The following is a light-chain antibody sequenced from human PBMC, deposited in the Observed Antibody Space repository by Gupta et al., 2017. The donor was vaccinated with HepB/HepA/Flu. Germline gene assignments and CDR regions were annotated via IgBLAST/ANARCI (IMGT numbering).Light chain of an antibody. V-gene: IGKV3-15*01. CDR1: ESVSSN. CDR3: QQDNNWPST. Sequence: EVVMTSWLATLSVSPGERATLSCSASESVSSNLAWYHPRPSQTPRVLIYGASTRATGIPARFSGSRSGREFTLTIRSLQSENFAAYYCQQDNNWPSTFGRGTKLEIK. CDR2: GAS. J-gene: IGKJ2*01.